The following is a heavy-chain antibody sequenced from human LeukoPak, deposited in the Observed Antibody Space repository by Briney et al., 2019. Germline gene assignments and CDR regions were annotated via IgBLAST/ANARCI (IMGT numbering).Heavy chain of an antibody. CDR2: INHSGST. CDR1: GGSFSGYY. Sequence: PSETLSLTCAVYGGSFSGYYWSWIRQPPGKGLEWIGEINHSGSTNYNPSLKSRVTISVDTSKNQFSLKLNSVTAADTAVYYCARHLVGAIFDYWGQGTLVTVSS. D-gene: IGHD1-26*01. V-gene: IGHV4-34*01. CDR3: ARHLVGAIFDY. J-gene: IGHJ4*02.